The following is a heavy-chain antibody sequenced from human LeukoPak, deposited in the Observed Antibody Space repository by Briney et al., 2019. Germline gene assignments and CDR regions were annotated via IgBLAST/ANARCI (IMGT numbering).Heavy chain of an antibody. V-gene: IGHV3-33*01. J-gene: IGHJ6*02. Sequence: GGSLRLSCAASGSTFSSYGMHWVRQAPGKGLEWVAVIWYDGSNKYYADSVKGRFTISRDNSKNTLYLQMNSLRAEDTAVYYCARRPYYYDSSGYYSDYYYGMDVWGQGTTVTVSS. CDR3: ARRPYYYDSSGYYSDYYYGMDV. D-gene: IGHD3-22*01. CDR2: IWYDGSNK. CDR1: GSTFSSYG.